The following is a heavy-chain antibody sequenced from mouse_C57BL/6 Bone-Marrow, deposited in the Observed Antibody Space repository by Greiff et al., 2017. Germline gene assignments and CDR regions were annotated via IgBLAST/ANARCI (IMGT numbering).Heavy chain of an antibody. Sequence: EVQLQQSGPELVKPGASVKISCKASGYTFTDYYMNWVKQSHGKSLEWIGDINPNHGGTSYNQKFKGKATLTVDKSSSTAYMELRSLTSEDSAVYYCARDYYGTRFAYWGQGTLVTVSA. CDR1: GYTFTDYY. J-gene: IGHJ3*01. V-gene: IGHV1-26*01. CDR2: INPNHGGT. D-gene: IGHD1-1*01. CDR3: ARDYYGTRFAY.